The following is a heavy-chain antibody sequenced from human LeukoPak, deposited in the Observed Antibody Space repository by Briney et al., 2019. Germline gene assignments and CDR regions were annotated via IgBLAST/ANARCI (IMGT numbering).Heavy chain of an antibody. Sequence: SETLSLTCTVSGYSISSGYYWIWIRPPPGKGLEWIGEINHRGSTNYNPSLKSRVTLSVDTSNRQFSLSVTSMTAADTAMYYCARGQFWRGSEIRVWGQGTLVTVSS. V-gene: IGHV4-38-2*02. CDR3: ARGQFWRGSEIRV. D-gene: IGHD1-26*01. J-gene: IGHJ4*02. CDR1: GYSISSGYY. CDR2: INHRGST.